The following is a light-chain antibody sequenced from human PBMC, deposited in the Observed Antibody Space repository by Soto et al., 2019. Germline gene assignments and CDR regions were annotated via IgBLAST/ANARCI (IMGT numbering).Light chain of an antibody. CDR2: DAS. CDR3: QQYGSLPRT. Sequence: DLQMTQSPSSLSASVGDRVTITCQASQDISNYLNWYQQKSGKAPKLLIYDASNLETGVPSRFSGSGSGTDFTFTISSLQPEDIGTYYCQQYGSLPRTFGGGTKVEVK. CDR1: QDISNY. J-gene: IGKJ4*01. V-gene: IGKV1-33*01.